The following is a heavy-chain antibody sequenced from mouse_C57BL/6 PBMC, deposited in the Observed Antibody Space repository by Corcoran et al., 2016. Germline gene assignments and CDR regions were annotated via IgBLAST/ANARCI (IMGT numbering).Heavy chain of an antibody. J-gene: IGHJ1*03. V-gene: IGHV14-1*01. Sequence: EVQLQQSGAELVRPGASVKLSCTASGFNIKDYYMHWVKQRPEQGLEWIGRIDPEDGDTEYAPKFQGKATMTADTSSNTAYLQLSSLTSEDTAVYYCTFITTVVQPHFDVWGTGTTVTVSS. CDR1: GFNIKDYY. CDR2: IDPEDGDT. CDR3: TFITTVVQPHFDV. D-gene: IGHD1-1*01.